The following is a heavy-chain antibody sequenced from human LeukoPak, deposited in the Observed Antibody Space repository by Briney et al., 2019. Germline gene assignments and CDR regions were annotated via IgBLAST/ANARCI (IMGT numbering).Heavy chain of an antibody. Sequence: ASVTVSCKASGYTFTGYYMHWVRQAPGQGLEWMGWINPNSGGTNYAQKFQGRVTMTRDTSISTAYMELSRLRSDDTAVYYCARSRPERPKYYYYYMDVWGKGTTVTISS. CDR2: INPNSGGT. D-gene: IGHD1-1*01. V-gene: IGHV1-2*02. CDR1: GYTFTGYY. CDR3: ARSRPERPKYYYYYMDV. J-gene: IGHJ6*03.